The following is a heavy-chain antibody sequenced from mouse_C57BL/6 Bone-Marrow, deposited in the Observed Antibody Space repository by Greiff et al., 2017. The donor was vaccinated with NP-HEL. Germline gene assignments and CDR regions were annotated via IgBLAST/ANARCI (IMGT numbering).Heavy chain of an antibody. CDR2: IRSKSSNYAT. V-gene: IGHV10-3*01. CDR1: GFTFNTYA. J-gene: IGHJ4*01. Sequence: EVKLEESGGGLVQPKGSLKLSCAASGFTFNTYAMHWVRQAPGKGLEWVARIRSKSSNYATYYADSVKDRFTISRDESQSMLYLQMNNLKTEDTARYYCVGENPYYSNLYAMDYWGQGTSVTVSS. CDR3: VGENPYYSNLYAMDY. D-gene: IGHD2-5*01.